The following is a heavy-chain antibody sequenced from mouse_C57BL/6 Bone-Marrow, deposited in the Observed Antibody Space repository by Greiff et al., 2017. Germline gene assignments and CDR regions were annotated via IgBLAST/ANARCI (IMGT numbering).Heavy chain of an antibody. V-gene: IGHV14-4*01. CDR2: IDPENGDT. J-gene: IGHJ3*01. Sequence: VQLQQSGAELARPGASVKLSCKASGYTFTSYGISWVKQRTGQGLEWIGWIDPENGDTEYASKFQGKATITADTSSNTAYLQLSSLTSEDTAVYYCTTNWAWFAYWGQGTLVTVSA. D-gene: IGHD4-1*02. CDR3: TTNWAWFAY. CDR1: GYTFTSYG.